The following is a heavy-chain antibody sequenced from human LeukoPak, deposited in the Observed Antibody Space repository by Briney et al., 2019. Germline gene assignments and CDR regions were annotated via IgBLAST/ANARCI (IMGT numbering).Heavy chain of an antibody. J-gene: IGHJ3*02. CDR3: ARGKTGVLRFLEWFAAFDI. D-gene: IGHD3-3*01. Sequence: SETLSLTCGVYSGSFSGYYWTWFRQPPGKGLEWIREFNHSWGAKYNPSLKSRATISVDTSKNHLSLSLNSVTAADTAVYYCARGKTGVLRFLEWFAAFDIWGQGTMVTVSS. CDR2: FNHSWGA. CDR1: SGSFSGYY. V-gene: IGHV4-34*01.